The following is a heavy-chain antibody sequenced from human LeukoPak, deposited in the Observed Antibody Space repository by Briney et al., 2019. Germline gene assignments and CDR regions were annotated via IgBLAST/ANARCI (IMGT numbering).Heavy chain of an antibody. CDR2: ISYDGSNK. CDR3: ARDLFGYDSSGYYGPFDY. D-gene: IGHD3-22*01. Sequence: GGSLRLSCAASGFTFSSYAMHWVRQAPGKGLEWVAVISYDGSNKYYADSVKGRFTISRDNSKNTLYLQMNSLRAEDTAVHYCARDLFGYDSSGYYGPFDYWGQGTLVTVSS. V-gene: IGHV3-30-3*01. J-gene: IGHJ4*02. CDR1: GFTFSSYA.